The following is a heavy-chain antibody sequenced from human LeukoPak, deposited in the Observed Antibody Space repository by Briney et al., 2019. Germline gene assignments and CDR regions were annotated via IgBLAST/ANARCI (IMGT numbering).Heavy chain of an antibody. Sequence: SETLSLTCTVSGGSISSHYWSWLRQPPGKGLEWIGRIYTSGSTNYNPSLKSRVTMSVDTFKNQFSLKLSSVTAADTAVYYCARDLPYGSGSYYNYYYYYMEVWGKGTTVTVSS. J-gene: IGHJ6*03. CDR3: ARDLPYGSGSYYNYYYYYMEV. V-gene: IGHV4-4*07. D-gene: IGHD3-10*01. CDR1: GGSISSHY. CDR2: IYTSGST.